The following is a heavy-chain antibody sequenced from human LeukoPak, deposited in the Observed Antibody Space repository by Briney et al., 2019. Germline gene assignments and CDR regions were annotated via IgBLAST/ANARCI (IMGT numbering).Heavy chain of an antibody. CDR3: AKDDDYYYYYGMDV. CDR2: ISGSGGST. J-gene: IGHJ6*02. Sequence: GGSLRLSCAASGFTFSSYAMSWVRQAPGKGLEWVSAISGSGGSTCYADSVEGRFTISRDNSKNTLYLQMNSLRAEDTAVYYCAKDDDYYYYYGMDVWGQGTTVTVSS. V-gene: IGHV3-23*01. CDR1: GFTFSSYA. D-gene: IGHD1-1*01.